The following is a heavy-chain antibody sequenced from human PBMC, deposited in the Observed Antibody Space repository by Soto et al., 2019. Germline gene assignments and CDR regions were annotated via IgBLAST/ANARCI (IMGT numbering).Heavy chain of an antibody. Sequence: SVKVSCKASGGTFSSYAISWVRQAPGQGLEWMGGIIPIFGTANYAQKFQGRVTITADESTSTAYMELSSLRSEDTAVSYCAREGQGGYENYYSCGMDVWGQGTTVTVSS. CDR2: IIPIFGTA. V-gene: IGHV1-69*13. D-gene: IGHD5-12*01. J-gene: IGHJ6*02. CDR3: AREGQGGYENYYSCGMDV. CDR1: GGTFSSYA.